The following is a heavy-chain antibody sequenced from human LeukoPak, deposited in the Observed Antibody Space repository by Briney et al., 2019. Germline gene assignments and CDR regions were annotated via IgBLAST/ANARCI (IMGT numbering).Heavy chain of an antibody. Sequence: PGGSLRLSCAASGLTFSSYAIHWVRQAPGKGLEWVAVISYDGSNKYYADSVKGRFTISRDNSKNTLYLQMNSLRAEDTAVYYCARDGRAVAGNGGVDASDIWGQGTMVTVSS. J-gene: IGHJ3*02. V-gene: IGHV3-30-3*01. CDR2: ISYDGSNK. D-gene: IGHD6-19*01. CDR3: ARDGRAVAGNGGVDASDI. CDR1: GLTFSSYA.